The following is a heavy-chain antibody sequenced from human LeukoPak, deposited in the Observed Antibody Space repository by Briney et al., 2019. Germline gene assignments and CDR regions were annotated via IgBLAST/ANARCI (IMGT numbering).Heavy chain of an antibody. V-gene: IGHV4-34*01. D-gene: IGHD3-3*01. CDR3: ARRGITIFGVVTKYYFDY. Sequence: SETLSLTCAVYGGSFSGYYWSWIRQPPGKGLEWIGEINHSGSTNYNPSLKSRVTISVDTSKNQFSLKLSSVTAAATAVYYCARRGITIFGVVTKYYFDYWGQGNLVTVSS. CDR2: INHSGST. CDR1: GGSFSGYY. J-gene: IGHJ4*02.